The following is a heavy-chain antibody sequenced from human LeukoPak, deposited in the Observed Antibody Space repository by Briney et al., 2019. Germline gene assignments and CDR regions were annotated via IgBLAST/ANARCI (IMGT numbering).Heavy chain of an antibody. CDR3: AKLTAAAGTGHFDY. Sequence: SETLSLTCAVSGGSISSGGYSWSWIRQPPGKGLEWIGYIYYSGSTNYNPSLKSRVTISVDTSKNQFSLKLSSVTAADTAVYYCAKLTAAAGTGHFDYWGQGTLVTVSS. V-gene: IGHV4-30-4*07. CDR2: IYYSGST. J-gene: IGHJ4*02. CDR1: GGSISSGGYS. D-gene: IGHD6-13*01.